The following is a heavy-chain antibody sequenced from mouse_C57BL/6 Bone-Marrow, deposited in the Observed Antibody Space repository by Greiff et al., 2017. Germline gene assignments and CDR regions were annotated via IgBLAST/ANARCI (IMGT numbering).Heavy chain of an antibody. Sequence: EVQLVESGGGLVKPGGSLKLSCAASGFTFSSYAMSWVRQTPEKRLEWVATISDGGSYTYYPDIVKGRFTISRDTAKNNLYLQMSHLKSEDTAMYYCARDRDGYLYYDAMDYWGQGTSVTGSS. CDR1: GFTFSSYA. CDR3: ARDRDGYLYYDAMDY. J-gene: IGHJ4*01. CDR2: ISDGGSYT. D-gene: IGHD2-3*01. V-gene: IGHV5-4*01.